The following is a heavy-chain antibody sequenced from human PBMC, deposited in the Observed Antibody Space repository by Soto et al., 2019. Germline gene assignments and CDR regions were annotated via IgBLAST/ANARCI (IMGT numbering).Heavy chain of an antibody. D-gene: IGHD6-19*01. J-gene: IGHJ4*02. Sequence: SETLSLTCTVSGGSISSYYWSWIRQPPGKGLEWIGYISYSGNNNYNPSLESRVTLSVDTSKNQFSLKLSSVTAADTAVYYCAREGVHSSGWYGDFDYWGQGTLVTVSS. CDR2: ISYSGNN. CDR3: AREGVHSSGWYGDFDY. V-gene: IGHV4-59*01. CDR1: GGSISSYY.